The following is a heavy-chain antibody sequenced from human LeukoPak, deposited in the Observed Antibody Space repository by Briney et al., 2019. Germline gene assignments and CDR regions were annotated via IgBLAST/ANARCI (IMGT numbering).Heavy chain of an antibody. J-gene: IGHJ4*02. CDR2: IYSGGST. V-gene: IGHV3-66*01. CDR1: GFTFSRYA. Sequence: PGGSLRLSCSASGFTFSRYAMHWVRQAPGKGLEWVSVIYSGGSTYYADSVKGRFTISRDNSKNTLYLQMNSLRAEDTAVYYCARSSIVTGYCSSTSCPYYFDSWGQGTLVTVSS. CDR3: ARSSIVTGYCSSTSCPYYFDS. D-gene: IGHD2-2*01.